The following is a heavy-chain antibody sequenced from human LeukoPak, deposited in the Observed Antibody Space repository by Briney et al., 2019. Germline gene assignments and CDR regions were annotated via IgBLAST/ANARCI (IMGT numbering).Heavy chain of an antibody. J-gene: IGHJ4*02. CDR2: IIPISETT. CDR3: AVQYAGSALDS. D-gene: IGHD6-25*01. Sequence: GSSVKVSCKASGGNLSNFGISWVRQAPGQGLEWMGGIIPISETTIYAQKFQGRVTITTDESTSTAYMELSSLRSEDTAVYYCAVQYAGSALDSWGQGTLVTVSS. CDR1: GGNLSNFG. V-gene: IGHV1-69*05.